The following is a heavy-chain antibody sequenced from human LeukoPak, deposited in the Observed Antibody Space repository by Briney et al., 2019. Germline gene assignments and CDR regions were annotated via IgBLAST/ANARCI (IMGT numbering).Heavy chain of an antibody. D-gene: IGHD3-22*01. CDR1: GFTFRSYG. J-gene: IGHJ4*02. V-gene: IGHV3-30*03. CDR3: ARNRGATGYYWVDY. Sequence: GGSLRLSCAASGFTFRSYGMHWVRQAPGKGLEWVAVISTDGSNKYYADSVKGRFTISRDNSKSTLYLKMNSLRAEDTAIYYCARNRGATGYYWVDYWGQGTLVTVSS. CDR2: ISTDGSNK.